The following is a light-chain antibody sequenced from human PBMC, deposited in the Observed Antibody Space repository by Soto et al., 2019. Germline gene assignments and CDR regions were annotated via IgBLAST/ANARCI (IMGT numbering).Light chain of an antibody. Sequence: QSALTQPASVSGSPGQSITISCTGSGRDIGAYDYVSWYQQHPGKAPKLLIYGVKNRPSGVSYRFSASKSAFTASLTISGLKAEDEAHYYCSSYTTRYFYVFGLGTKLTVL. J-gene: IGLJ1*01. CDR3: SSYTTRYFYV. V-gene: IGLV2-14*01. CDR1: GRDIGAYDY. CDR2: GVK.